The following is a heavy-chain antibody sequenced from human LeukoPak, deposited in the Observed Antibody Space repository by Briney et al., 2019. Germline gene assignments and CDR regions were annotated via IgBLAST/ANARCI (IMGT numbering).Heavy chain of an antibody. V-gene: IGHV1-2*02. J-gene: IGHJ3*02. CDR3: AREGDTAMVSDAFDI. CDR2: INPNNGAT. D-gene: IGHD5-18*01. Sequence: GASVKVSCKASGYTFTGYYMHWVRQAPGQGLEWMGWINPNNGATNYAQKFQGRVTMTRDTSISTAYMELSRLRSDDTAVYYCAREGDTAMVSDAFDIWGQGTMVTVSS. CDR1: GYTFTGYY.